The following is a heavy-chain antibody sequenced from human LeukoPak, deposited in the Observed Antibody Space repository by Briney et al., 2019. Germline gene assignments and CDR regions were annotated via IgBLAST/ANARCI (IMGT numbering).Heavy chain of an antibody. D-gene: IGHD5-12*01. V-gene: IGHV4-59*01. CDR1: GGSFSGYY. CDR2: IYYSGST. CDR3: ARVSGYDWESFYDY. Sequence: SETLSLTCAVYGGSFSGYYWSWIRQPPGKGLEWIGYIYYSGSTNYNPSLKSRVTISVDTSKNQFSLKLSSVTAADTAMYYCARVSGYDWESFYDYWGQGSLVTVSS. J-gene: IGHJ4*02.